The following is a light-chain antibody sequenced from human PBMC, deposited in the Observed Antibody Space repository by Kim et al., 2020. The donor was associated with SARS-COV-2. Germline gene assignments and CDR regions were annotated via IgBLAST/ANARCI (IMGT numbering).Light chain of an antibody. V-gene: IGKV1-8*01. Sequence: STSLGDRLTITCRESQNFGNDLAWYRQQPGKSPALLIYATSTWQTGVPSRFSGSGSGTDFSLTTSRLQSEDYATYYGQQYYIFPRTFGQGTKLEI. CDR2: ATS. CDR1: QNFGND. J-gene: IGKJ2*02. CDR3: QQYYIFPRT.